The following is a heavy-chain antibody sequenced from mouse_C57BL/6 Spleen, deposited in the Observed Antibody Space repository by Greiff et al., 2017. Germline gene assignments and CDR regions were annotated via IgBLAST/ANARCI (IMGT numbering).Heavy chain of an antibody. D-gene: IGHD1-1*01. CDR2: INPNNGGT. J-gene: IGHJ4*01. CDR1: GYTFTDYN. CDR3: ARPLRNYYAMDY. Sequence: EVKLMESGPELVKPGASVKIPCKASGYTFTDYNMDWVKQSHGKSLEWIGDINPNNGGTIYNQKFKGKATLTVDKSSSTAYMELRSLTSEDTAVYYCARPLRNYYAMDYWGQGTSVTVSS. V-gene: IGHV1-18*01.